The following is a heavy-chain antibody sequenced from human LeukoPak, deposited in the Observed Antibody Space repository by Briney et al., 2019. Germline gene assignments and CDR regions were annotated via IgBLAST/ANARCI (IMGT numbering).Heavy chain of an antibody. CDR1: GYTFTGYY. CDR3: AREGEYGSGSYYSAFDI. V-gene: IGHV1-2*02. CDR2: INPNSGGT. D-gene: IGHD1-26*01. J-gene: IGHJ3*02. Sequence: ASVKVSCKASGYTFTGYYMHWVRQAPGQGLEWMGWINPNSGGTSYAQKFQGRVTMTRDTSISTAYVELSRLRSDDTAVYYCAREGEYGSGSYYSAFDIWGQGTMVTVSS.